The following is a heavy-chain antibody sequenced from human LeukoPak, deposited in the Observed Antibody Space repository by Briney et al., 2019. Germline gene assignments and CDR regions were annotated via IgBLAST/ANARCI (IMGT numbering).Heavy chain of an antibody. Sequence: ASVKVSCKASGYTLTGYYMHWVRQAPGQGLEWMGWMNPNSGNTGYAQKFQGRVTITRNTSISTAYMELSSLRSEDTAVYYCARGGNSGLRGSDCWGQGTLVTVSS. D-gene: IGHD4-17*01. CDR2: MNPNSGNT. CDR1: GYTLTGYY. CDR3: ARGGNSGLRGSDC. J-gene: IGHJ4*02. V-gene: IGHV1-8*03.